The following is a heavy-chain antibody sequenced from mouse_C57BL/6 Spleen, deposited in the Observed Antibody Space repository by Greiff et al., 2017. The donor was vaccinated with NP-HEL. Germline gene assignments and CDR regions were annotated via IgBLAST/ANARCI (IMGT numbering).Heavy chain of an antibody. J-gene: IGHJ3*01. D-gene: IGHD1-1*01. CDR2: IYPGSGNT. CDR1: GYTFTDYY. V-gene: IGHV1-76*01. Sequence: QVQLQQSGAELVRPGASVKLSCKASGYTFTDYYINWVKQRPGQGLEWIARIYPGSGNTYYNEKVKGKATLTAEKSSSTAYMQLSSLTSEDSAVYFCARPDYYGSSYGWFAYWGQGTLVTVSA. CDR3: ARPDYYGSSYGWFAY.